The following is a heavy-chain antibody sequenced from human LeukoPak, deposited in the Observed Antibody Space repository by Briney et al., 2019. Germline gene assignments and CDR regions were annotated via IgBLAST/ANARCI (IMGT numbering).Heavy chain of an antibody. CDR2: IYNSGGT. CDR3: ASDLTVPPYNWFDP. J-gene: IGHJ5*02. V-gene: IGHV4-4*07. D-gene: IGHD7-27*01. CDR1: GGSIRSSH. Sequence: SETLSLTCSVSGGSIRSSHWSWIRQPAGKGLEWIAIIYNSGGTNYNPSLKSRVTISRDTSKNQFSLTLTSVTAADTAVYYCASDLTVPPYNWFDPWGQGTLVTVSS.